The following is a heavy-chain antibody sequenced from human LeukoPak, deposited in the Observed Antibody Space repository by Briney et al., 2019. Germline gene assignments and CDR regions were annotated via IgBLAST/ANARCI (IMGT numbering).Heavy chain of an antibody. D-gene: IGHD6-19*01. CDR1: GFTFRSFW. CDR3: AKDVSYSSGWYRTNWFDP. Sequence: PGGSLRLSCVVSGFTFRSFWMHWVRQAPGKGLVWVSRINIDGSSTSYADSVKGRFTISRDNAKSTLYLQMNSLRAEDTAVYYCAKDVSYSSGWYRTNWFDPWGQGTLVTVSS. CDR2: INIDGSST. J-gene: IGHJ5*02. V-gene: IGHV3-74*01.